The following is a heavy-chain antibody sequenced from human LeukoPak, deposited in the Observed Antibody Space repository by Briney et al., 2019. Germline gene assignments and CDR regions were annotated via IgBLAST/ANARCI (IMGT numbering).Heavy chain of an antibody. J-gene: IGHJ4*02. Sequence: GRSLRLSCAASGFSVSDYSISWIRQYPGKGPGWLSYVMSGRGSTNYADSVKGRFTISRDNAKNSVALQLDGLRADDTAVYFCTRERRGSYYAFESWGQGTLVTVSS. D-gene: IGHD3-16*01. CDR3: TRERRGSYYAFES. CDR2: VMSGRGST. V-gene: IGHV3-11*05. CDR1: GFSVSDYS.